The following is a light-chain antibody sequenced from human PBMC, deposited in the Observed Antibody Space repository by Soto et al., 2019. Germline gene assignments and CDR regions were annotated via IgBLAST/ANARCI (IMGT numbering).Light chain of an antibody. J-gene: IGKJ4*01. V-gene: IGKV3-15*01. CDR3: QQYSSYPRT. Sequence: EIVMTQSPATLSVSPGERATLSCRASQSVSSNLAWYQQKPGQAPRLLIYGASTRATGIPARFSGSGSGTEFTLTISSLQSEDFATYYCQQYSSYPRTFGGGTKVDIK. CDR2: GAS. CDR1: QSVSSN.